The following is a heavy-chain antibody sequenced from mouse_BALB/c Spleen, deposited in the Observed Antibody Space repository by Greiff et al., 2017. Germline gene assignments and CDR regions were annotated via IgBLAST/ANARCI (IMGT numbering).Heavy chain of an antibody. CDR3: ARDSYYYGSSPLDFDY. Sequence: EVQRVESGGGLVQPGGSLRLSCATSGFTFTDYYMSWVRQPPGKALEWLGFIRNKANGYTTEYSASVKGRFTISRDNSQSILYLQMNTLRAEDSATYYCARDSYYYGSSPLDFDYWGQGTTLTVSS. V-gene: IGHV7-3*02. CDR1: GFTFTDYY. J-gene: IGHJ2*01. CDR2: IRNKANGYTT. D-gene: IGHD1-1*01.